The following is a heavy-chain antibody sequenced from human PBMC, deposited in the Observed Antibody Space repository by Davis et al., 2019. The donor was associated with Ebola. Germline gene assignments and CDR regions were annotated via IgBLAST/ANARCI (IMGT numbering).Heavy chain of an antibody. CDR2: IKKDGNEK. CDR3: TTYRVSGY. CDR1: GFSFSGYW. Sequence: GESLKISCEVSGFSFSGYWMSWVRQAPGKGLEWVASIKKDGNEKYYVDSVKGRFTISRDNAKNSLYLQMNNLRVEDMAIYYCTTYRVSGYWGQGTLVTVSS. J-gene: IGHJ4*02. V-gene: IGHV3-7*03. D-gene: IGHD2-21*01.